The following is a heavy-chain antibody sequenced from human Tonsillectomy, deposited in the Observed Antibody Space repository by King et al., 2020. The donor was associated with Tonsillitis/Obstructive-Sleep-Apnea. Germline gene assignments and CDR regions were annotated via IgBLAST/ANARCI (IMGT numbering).Heavy chain of an antibody. CDR1: GFTFSIYV. CDR3: AKGADDFCIGYAGH. CDR2: ISEGDGAT. D-gene: IGHD3-3*01. Sequence: VQLVESGGHLVQPGGSLRLSCAAAGFTFSIYVMTWVRQAPGKGLEWVAGISEGDGATSYADSVKGRFTTSRDSSKSTLYLQMNSLRAEDTAEYYCAKGADDFCIGYAGHWGKGTLVTVSS. V-gene: IGHV3-23*04. J-gene: IGHJ4*02.